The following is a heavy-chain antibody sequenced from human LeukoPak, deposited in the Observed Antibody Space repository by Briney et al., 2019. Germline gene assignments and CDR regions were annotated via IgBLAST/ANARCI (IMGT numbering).Heavy chain of an antibody. Sequence: GSLRLSCAASGFTFSSYSMNWVRQPPGKGLEWIGYIYYSGSTNYNPSLKSRVTISVDTSKNQFSLKLSSVTAADTAVYYCARDSPYYYGSGSATYYMDVWGKGTTVTISS. CDR1: GFTFSSYS. CDR3: ARDSPYYYGSGSATYYMDV. J-gene: IGHJ6*03. CDR2: IYYSGST. V-gene: IGHV4-59*01. D-gene: IGHD3-10*01.